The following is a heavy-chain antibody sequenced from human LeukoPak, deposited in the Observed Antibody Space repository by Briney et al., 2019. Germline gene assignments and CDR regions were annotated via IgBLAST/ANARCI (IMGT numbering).Heavy chain of an antibody. D-gene: IGHD6-19*01. CDR3: AKLGDSST. CDR2: TYYRSKWYS. V-gene: IGHV6-1*01. CDR1: GDSVSSNSAA. Sequence: SQTLSLTCAISGDSVSSNSAAWSWIRQSPSRGLEWLRRTYYRSKWYSDYAVSVKSRIIINPDTSKNQFSLQLNSVTPEDTAVYYCAKLGDSSTWGQGTLVTVSS. J-gene: IGHJ5*02.